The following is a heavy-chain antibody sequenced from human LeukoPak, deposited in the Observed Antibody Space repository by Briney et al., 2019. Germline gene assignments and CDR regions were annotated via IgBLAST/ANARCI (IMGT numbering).Heavy chain of an antibody. CDR1: GYSFTSYW. J-gene: IGHJ6*02. Sequence: GESLKISCEGSGYSFTSYWIGWVRQMPGKGLEWMGIIYPGDSDTRYSPSFQGQVTISADKSISTAYLQWSSLKASDTAMYYCARHEAYCSSTSCTIYYGMDVWGQGTTVTVSS. CDR2: IYPGDSDT. CDR3: ARHEAYCSSTSCTIYYGMDV. V-gene: IGHV5-51*01. D-gene: IGHD2-2*01.